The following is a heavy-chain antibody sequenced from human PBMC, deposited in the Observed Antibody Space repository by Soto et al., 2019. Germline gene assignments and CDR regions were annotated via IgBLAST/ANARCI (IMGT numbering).Heavy chain of an antibody. V-gene: IGHV1-69*01. CDR3: ARGNIVVVVAAHYGMDV. Sequence: QVQLVQSGAEVKKPGSSVKVSCKASGGTFSSYAISWVRQAPGQGLEWMGGIIPIFGTANYAQKFQGRVTITADESTGTAYMELSSLRSEDTAVYYCARGNIVVVVAAHYGMDVWGQGTTVTVSS. D-gene: IGHD2-15*01. CDR1: GGTFSSYA. CDR2: IIPIFGTA. J-gene: IGHJ6*02.